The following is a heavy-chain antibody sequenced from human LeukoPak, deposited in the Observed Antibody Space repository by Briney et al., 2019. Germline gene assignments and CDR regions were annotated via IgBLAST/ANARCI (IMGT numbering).Heavy chain of an antibody. D-gene: IGHD3-10*01. V-gene: IGHV4-30-4*01. J-gene: IGHJ4*02. CDR3: ARADDYYGSGSPQFFDY. CDR1: GVSISSGDYY. CDR2: IYYSGST. Sequence: SQTVSLTCTVSGVSISSGDYYWRWIRQPPGKGVEWIGYIYYSGSTYYNPSLKSRVTISVDTSKNQFSLELSSVTAADTAVYYCARADDYYGSGSPQFFDYWGQGTLVTVSS.